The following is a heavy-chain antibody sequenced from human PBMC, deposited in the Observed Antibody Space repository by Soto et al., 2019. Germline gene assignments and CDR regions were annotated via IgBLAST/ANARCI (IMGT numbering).Heavy chain of an antibody. Sequence: EASVKVSCKASGGTFSSYAISWVRQAPGQGLEWMGGIIPIFGTANYAQKFQGRVTITADESTSTAYMELSSLRSEDTAVYYCARDRANRGYNWFDPWGQGTLVTVSS. V-gene: IGHV1-69*13. CDR1: GGTFSSYA. CDR2: IIPIFGTA. J-gene: IGHJ5*02. D-gene: IGHD3-16*01. CDR3: ARDRANRGYNWFDP.